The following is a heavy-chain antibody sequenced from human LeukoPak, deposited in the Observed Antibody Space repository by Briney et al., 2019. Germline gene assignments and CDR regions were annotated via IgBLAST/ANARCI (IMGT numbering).Heavy chain of an antibody. Sequence: GGSLRLSCAAFGFTFSSYAMSWVRQAPGKGLEWVSAISGSGGSTYYADSVKGRLTISRDNSKNTLYLQGKSLRVDDTAVYYCARERFHGSGAPKYDFWGQGTLVTVSS. CDR1: GFTFSSYA. CDR3: ARERFHGSGAPKYDF. J-gene: IGHJ4*02. D-gene: IGHD3-10*01. V-gene: IGHV3-23*01. CDR2: ISGSGGST.